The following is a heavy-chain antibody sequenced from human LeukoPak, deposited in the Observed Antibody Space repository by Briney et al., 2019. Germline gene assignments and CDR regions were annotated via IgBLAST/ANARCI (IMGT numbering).Heavy chain of an antibody. CDR2: MYFGERT. J-gene: IGHJ4*02. Sequence: SETLSLTCTVSGASMTSYYWTWIRQPPGKGLEWVGYMYFGERTNYNPSLKSRATISIDTSKKQFSLNLKSVTAADTAVYYCARIPGARPDDWGQGTLVTVS. CDR3: ARIPGARPDD. CDR1: GASMTSYY. D-gene: IGHD7-27*01. V-gene: IGHV4-59*01.